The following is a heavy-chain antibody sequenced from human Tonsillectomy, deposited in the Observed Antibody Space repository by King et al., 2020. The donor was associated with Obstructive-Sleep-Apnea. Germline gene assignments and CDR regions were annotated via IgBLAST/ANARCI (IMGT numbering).Heavy chain of an antibody. Sequence: VQLVESGGGLVKPGGSLRLSCAASGFTFINAWMSWVRQAPGKGLEWVGRIKSKTDGGTTDYAAPVKGRFTISRDDSKNTLNLQMNSLKTEDTAVYYCTTSTQLGYCSSTSCLDYWGQGTLVTVSS. CDR1: GFTFINAW. V-gene: IGHV3-15*01. CDR2: IKSKTDGGTT. CDR3: TTSTQLGYCSSTSCLDY. J-gene: IGHJ4*02. D-gene: IGHD2-2*01.